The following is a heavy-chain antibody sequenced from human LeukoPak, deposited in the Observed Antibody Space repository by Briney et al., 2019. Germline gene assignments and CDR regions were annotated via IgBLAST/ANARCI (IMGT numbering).Heavy chain of an antibody. Sequence: SETLSLTCTVSGGSISSYYWSWIRQPPGKGLEWIGYIYYSGSTNYNPSLKSRVTISVDASKNQFSLKLSSVTAADTAVYYCARRVGVVVPAAMTRGNAFDIWGQGTMVTVSS. J-gene: IGHJ3*02. CDR2: IYYSGST. CDR1: GGSISSYY. CDR3: ARRVGVVVPAAMTRGNAFDI. V-gene: IGHV4-59*08. D-gene: IGHD2-2*01.